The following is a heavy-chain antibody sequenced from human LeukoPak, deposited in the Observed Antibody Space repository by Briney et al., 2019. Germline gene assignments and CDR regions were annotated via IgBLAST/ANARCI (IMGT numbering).Heavy chain of an antibody. CDR3: ARVPRGYDILTGYYPLYFDY. CDR2: IKQDGSER. J-gene: IGHJ4*02. CDR1: GFTFSSYW. Sequence: GGSLRLSCAASGFTFSSYWMSWVRQAPGKGLEWVANIKQDGSERYYVDSVKGRFTISRDNAKNSLYLQMNSLRAEDTAVYYCARVPRGYDILTGYYPLYFDYWGQGTLVTVSS. D-gene: IGHD3-9*01. V-gene: IGHV3-7*03.